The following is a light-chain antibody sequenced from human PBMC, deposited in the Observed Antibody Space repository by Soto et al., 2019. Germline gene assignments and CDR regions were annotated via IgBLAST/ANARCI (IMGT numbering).Light chain of an antibody. CDR3: SSYTNSNTLV. Sequence: QSALTQPASVSGSPGQSITISCTGTSRDVGAYNYVSWYQQHPGKAPKRMIHEVSNRPSGVSNRFSGSKSGNTASLPISGLQAEDEADYYCSSYTNSNTLVFGGGTKLTVL. V-gene: IGLV2-14*01. CDR1: SRDVGAYNY. J-gene: IGLJ2*01. CDR2: EVS.